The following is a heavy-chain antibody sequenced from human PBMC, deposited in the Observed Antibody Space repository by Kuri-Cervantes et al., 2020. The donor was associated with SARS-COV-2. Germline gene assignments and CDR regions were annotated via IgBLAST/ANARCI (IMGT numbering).Heavy chain of an antibody. V-gene: IGHV1-69*13. CDR2: IIRIFGTA. Sequence: SVKVSCKASGGTFSSYAISWVRQAPGQGLEWMGGIIRIFGTANYAQKFQGRVTITADESTSTAYMELSSLRSEDTAVYYCAIGLEWLRTENYYYYYMDVWGKGPTVTVSS. D-gene: IGHD3-3*01. CDR3: AIGLEWLRTENYYYYYMDV. CDR1: GGTFSSYA. J-gene: IGHJ6*03.